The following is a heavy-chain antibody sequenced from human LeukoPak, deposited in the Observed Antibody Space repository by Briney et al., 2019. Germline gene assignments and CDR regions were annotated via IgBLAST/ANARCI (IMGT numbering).Heavy chain of an antibody. J-gene: IGHJ4*02. Sequence: SVKVSCKASGGTFSSYAISWVRQAPGQGLEWMGGIIPIFGTANYAQKSQGRVTITADESTSTAYMELSSLRSEDTAVYYCARGEQQLLSNMFDYWGQGTLVTVSS. CDR3: ARGEQQLLSNMFDY. CDR1: GGTFSSYA. V-gene: IGHV1-69*13. D-gene: IGHD2-2*01. CDR2: IIPIFGTA.